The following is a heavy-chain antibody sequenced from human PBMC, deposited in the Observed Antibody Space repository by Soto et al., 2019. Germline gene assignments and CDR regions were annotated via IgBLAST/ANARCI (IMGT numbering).Heavy chain of an antibody. CDR2: ISRSSSYI. CDR3: AKDPIIAMVRGVINWFDP. J-gene: IGHJ5*02. D-gene: IGHD3-10*01. Sequence: GGSLRLSCAASGFTFSSYSMNWVRQAPGKGLEWVSSISRSSSYIYYADSVKGRFTISRDNAKNSLYLQMNSLRAEDTAVYYCAKDPIIAMVRGVINWFDPWGQEPWSPSPQ. V-gene: IGHV3-21*01. CDR1: GFTFSSYS.